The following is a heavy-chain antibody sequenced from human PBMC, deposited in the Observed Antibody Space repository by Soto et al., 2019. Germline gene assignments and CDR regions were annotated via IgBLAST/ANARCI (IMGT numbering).Heavy chain of an antibody. D-gene: IGHD5-18*01. Sequence: PSETLSLTCTVSGGSISSGGYYWSWIRQHPGKGLEWIGYIYYSGSTYYNPSLKSRVTISVDTSKNQFSLKPSSVTAADTAVYYCAGATSSGYSYGYFDYWGQGTLVTVSS. CDR1: GGSISSGGYY. V-gene: IGHV4-31*03. CDR3: AGATSSGYSYGYFDY. J-gene: IGHJ4*02. CDR2: IYYSGST.